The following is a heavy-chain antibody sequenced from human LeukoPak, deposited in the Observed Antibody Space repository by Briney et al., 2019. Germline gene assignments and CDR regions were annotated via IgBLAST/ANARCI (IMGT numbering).Heavy chain of an antibody. CDR3: ARVGYCTNGVCYNWFDP. J-gene: IGHJ5*02. Sequence: PSETLSLTCSVSGGSIRSSNYYWGWIRQPPGKGLEWIGSIFYDGNTYSNPSVKSRVTIFADTSKNQFSLKLASVTAADTSVYFCARVGYCTNGVCYNWFDPWDQGTLVTVSS. D-gene: IGHD2-8*01. CDR2: IFYDGNT. V-gene: IGHV4-39*01. CDR1: GGSIRSSNYY.